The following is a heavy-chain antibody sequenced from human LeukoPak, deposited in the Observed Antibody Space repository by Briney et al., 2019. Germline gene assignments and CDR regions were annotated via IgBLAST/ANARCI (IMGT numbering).Heavy chain of an antibody. V-gene: IGHV1-2*02. CDR1: GYTFTSYD. CDR3: ARGSGIQLWLYFDY. J-gene: IGHJ4*02. CDR2: INPNSGGT. Sequence: ASVTVSCKASGYTFTSYDINWVRQAPGQGLEWMGWINPNSGGTNYAQKFQGRVTMTRDTSISTAYMELSRLRSDDTAVYYCARGSGIQLWLYFDYWGQGTLVTVSS. D-gene: IGHD5-18*01.